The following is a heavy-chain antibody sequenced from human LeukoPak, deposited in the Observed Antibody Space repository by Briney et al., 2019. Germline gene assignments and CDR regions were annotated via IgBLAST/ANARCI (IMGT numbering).Heavy chain of an antibody. Sequence: ASVKASCKASGYTFTGYYIHWVRQAPGQGLEWMGWINPNSGVTNYAQKFQGRVTLTRDTPISTAYMEVSRLTSDDTAVYYCARAHMTTVTLGDYWGQGTLVTVSS. CDR3: ARAHMTTVTLGDY. CDR1: GYTFTGYY. V-gene: IGHV1-2*02. CDR2: INPNSGVT. D-gene: IGHD4-11*01. J-gene: IGHJ4*02.